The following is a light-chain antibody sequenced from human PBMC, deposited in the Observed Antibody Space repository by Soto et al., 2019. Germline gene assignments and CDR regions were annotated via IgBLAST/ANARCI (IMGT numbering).Light chain of an antibody. J-gene: IGKJ1*01. V-gene: IGKV1-39*01. CDR1: QSIVTY. Sequence: DIQMTQSPSSLSASVGDRVTITCRASQSIVTYLNWYLQKPGKAPKLLIYAASNLQSGVPSRFSGRGSGTDFTLTISSLQPEDFATYFCQQSYSTLPWTFGEGTKVDIK. CDR2: AAS. CDR3: QQSYSTLPWT.